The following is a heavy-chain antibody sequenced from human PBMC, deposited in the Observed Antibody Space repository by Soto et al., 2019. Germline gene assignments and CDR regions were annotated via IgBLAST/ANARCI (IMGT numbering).Heavy chain of an antibody. Sequence: QVQLVESGGGVVRPGTSLRLSCAATGFSFSAHGMHWVRQAPGKGLEWLAVINDGSEEGYADSVRGRFTISRDNARNILYLQMDNLRCEDSDLYDCARDDLFVEHGLDHWGQGTLVTVSS. CDR1: GFSFSAHG. CDR2: INDGSEE. CDR3: ARDDLFVEHGLDH. V-gene: IGHV3-33*01. J-gene: IGHJ4*02.